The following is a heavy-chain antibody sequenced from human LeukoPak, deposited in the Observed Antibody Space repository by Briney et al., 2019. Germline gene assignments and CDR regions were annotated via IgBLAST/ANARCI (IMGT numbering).Heavy chain of an antibody. D-gene: IGHD3-22*01. V-gene: IGHV1-46*01. J-gene: IGHJ4*02. CDR1: GYTFTSYY. CDR3: ARDQVFYDSSGFPLDFDY. CDR2: INPSGGST. Sequence: GASVKVSCKASGYTFTSYYMHWVRQAPGQGLEWMGIINPSGGSTSYAQKFQGRVTMTRDTSTSTVYMELSSLRSEDTAVYYCARDQVFYDSSGFPLDFDYWGQGTLVTVSS.